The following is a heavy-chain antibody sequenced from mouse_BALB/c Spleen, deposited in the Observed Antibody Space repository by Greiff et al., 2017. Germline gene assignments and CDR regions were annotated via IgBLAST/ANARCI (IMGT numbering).Heavy chain of an antibody. J-gene: IGHJ4*01. Sequence: VQLQQSGPDLVAPSQSLSITCTVSGFSLTSYGVHWVRQPPGKGLEWLVVIWSDGSTTYNSALKSRLSISKDNSKSQVFLKMNSLQTDDTAMYYCARHASYYDYDVGDYAMDYWGQGTSVTVSS. CDR3: ARHASYYDYDVGDYAMDY. CDR2: IWSDGST. CDR1: GFSLTSYG. D-gene: IGHD2-4*01. V-gene: IGHV2-6-2*01.